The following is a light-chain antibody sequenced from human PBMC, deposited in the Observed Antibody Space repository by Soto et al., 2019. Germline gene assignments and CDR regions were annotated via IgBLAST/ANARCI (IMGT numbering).Light chain of an antibody. Sequence: QSAMTQPASVSGSPGQSISISCTGTSSDVGGSNYVSWYQQHPDKAPKLMIYEGSERPSGVSNRFSGSKSGNTASLTISGLQAEDEADYYCSSYTTSSAVYVFGPGTKLTVL. CDR3: SSYTTSSAVYV. J-gene: IGLJ1*01. CDR2: EGS. V-gene: IGLV2-14*01. CDR1: SSDVGGSNY.